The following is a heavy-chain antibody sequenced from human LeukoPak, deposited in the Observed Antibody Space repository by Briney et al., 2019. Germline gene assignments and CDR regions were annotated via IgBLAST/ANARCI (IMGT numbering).Heavy chain of an antibody. Sequence: GGSLRLSCAASGFTFSSYAMSWVRQAPGKGLEWVSAISGSGGSTYYADSVKGRFTISRDNSKNTLYLQMNSLRAEDTAVYYCAKVIGYSGYDLPGGDFDYWGQGTLVTVSS. CDR3: AKVIGYSGYDLPGGDFDY. CDR2: ISGSGGST. CDR1: GFTFSSYA. D-gene: IGHD5-12*01. J-gene: IGHJ4*02. V-gene: IGHV3-23*01.